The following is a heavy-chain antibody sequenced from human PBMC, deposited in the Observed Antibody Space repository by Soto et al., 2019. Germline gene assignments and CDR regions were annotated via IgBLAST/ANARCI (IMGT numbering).Heavy chain of an antibody. Sequence: SVKVSCKASGFTFASSAVQWVRQARGQRLEWIGWIVVGSGNTNYAQKFQERVTITRDMSTRTAYMELSSLRSEDTAVYYCAAGFVVRSSTGWGQGTLVTVSS. V-gene: IGHV1-58*01. J-gene: IGHJ4*02. CDR1: GFTFASSA. CDR2: IVVGSGNT. CDR3: AAGFVVRSSTG. D-gene: IGHD1-1*01.